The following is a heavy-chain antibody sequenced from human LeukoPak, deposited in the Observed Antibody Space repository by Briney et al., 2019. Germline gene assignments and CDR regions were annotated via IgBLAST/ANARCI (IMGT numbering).Heavy chain of an antibody. J-gene: IGHJ4*02. CDR3: AKGPHVGSGYHPDY. D-gene: IGHD3-22*01. CDR1: GFTLSSFA. Sequence: GGSLSLSCAASGFTLSSFAMTWVRQAPGKGLEWVSTITGSDDKTYYADSVKGRFTISRDYSKNTLRLQMNSLRVEDTAIYYCAKGPHVGSGYHPDYWGQGTLVTVSS. V-gene: IGHV3-23*01. CDR2: ITGSDDKT.